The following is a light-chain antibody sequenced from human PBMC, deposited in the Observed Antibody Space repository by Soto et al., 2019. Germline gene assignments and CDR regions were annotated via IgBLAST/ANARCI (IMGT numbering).Light chain of an antibody. CDR3: SSYTSGTTRV. CDR1: SSDVGGYNY. V-gene: IGLV2-14*03. Sequence: QSALTQPASVSGSPGQSITISCTGTSSDVGGYNYVSWYQHHPGKAPKLMIYDVSNRPSGVSNRFSGSKSGNTASLTISGLQAEDEADYYCSSYTSGTTRVFGGGTKLTVL. J-gene: IGLJ2*01. CDR2: DVS.